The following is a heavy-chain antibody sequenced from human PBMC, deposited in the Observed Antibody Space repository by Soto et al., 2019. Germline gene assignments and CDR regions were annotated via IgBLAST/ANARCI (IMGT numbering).Heavy chain of an antibody. V-gene: IGHV4-59*01. J-gene: IGHJ3*02. CDR2: VYYTGST. Sequence: SETLSLTCTVSGASIRSSYWSWIRLSPGKGLEWIGYVYYTGSTKYNPSLKSRVTISVDTSKNQFSLKLSSVTAADTAVYYCARGYYESNGQCNTFDIWGQGTMVTVS. CDR1: GASIRSSY. CDR3: ARGYYESNGQCNTFDI. D-gene: IGHD3-22*01.